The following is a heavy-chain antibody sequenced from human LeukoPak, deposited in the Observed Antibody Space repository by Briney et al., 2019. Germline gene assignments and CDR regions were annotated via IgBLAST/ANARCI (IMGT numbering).Heavy chain of an antibody. CDR1: GFSFGSHP. J-gene: IGHJ4*02. CDR2: ITRSGDYT. D-gene: IGHD2-21*01. V-gene: IGHV3-23*01. Sequence: GGSLRLSCAASGFSFGSHPMNWVRQAPGKGLEWVSGITRSGDYTYYIDSVQGRFTISRDNSKNMLFLQMNSLRAEDTAVYYCARGVMAARLYYFDYWGRGILVTVSP. CDR3: ARGVMAARLYYFDY.